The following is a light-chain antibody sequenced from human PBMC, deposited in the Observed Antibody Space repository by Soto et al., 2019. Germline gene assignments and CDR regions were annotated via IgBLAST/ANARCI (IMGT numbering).Light chain of an antibody. CDR1: SSNIGAGYD. CDR3: QSYDSSLSGWKV. J-gene: IGLJ2*01. CDR2: GNS. Sequence: QSVLTQPPSVSGAPGQRVTISCTGSSSNIGAGYDVHWYQQLPGTAPKLLIYGNSNRPAGVPDRVSGSKSGTSASLAITGLQPEDEADYYCQSYDSSLSGWKVFGGGTKLTVL. V-gene: IGLV1-40*01.